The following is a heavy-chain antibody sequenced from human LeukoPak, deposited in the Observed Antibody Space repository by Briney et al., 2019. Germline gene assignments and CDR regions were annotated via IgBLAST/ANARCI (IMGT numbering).Heavy chain of an antibody. CDR2: IYHREST. D-gene: IGHD3-10*01. CDR3: ARDYRGIRRAGHGFDI. Sequence: SETLSLTCAVSDYSISSDYFWGWLRQPPGKGLEGIGNIYHRESTYYNPSLKSRDTISVDTSKNQFSLNLSSVTATDTAVYYCARDYRGIRRAGHGFDIWGQGTMVTVSS. V-gene: IGHV4-38-2*02. CDR1: DYSISSDYF. J-gene: IGHJ3*02.